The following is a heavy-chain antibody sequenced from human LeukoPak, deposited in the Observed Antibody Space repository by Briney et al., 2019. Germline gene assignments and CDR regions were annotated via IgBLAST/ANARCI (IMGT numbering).Heavy chain of an antibody. Sequence: GGSLRLSCAASGFTFSSYWMSWVRQAPGKGLEWVASIKQDGSEKYYVDSVKGRFTISRDNAKHSLYLQMNSLRAEDTAVYYCARAKYGSGSYYPPPYGMDVWGQGATVTVSS. D-gene: IGHD3-10*01. CDR3: ARAKYGSGSYYPPPYGMDV. CDR1: GFTFSSYW. V-gene: IGHV3-7*01. J-gene: IGHJ6*02. CDR2: IKQDGSEK.